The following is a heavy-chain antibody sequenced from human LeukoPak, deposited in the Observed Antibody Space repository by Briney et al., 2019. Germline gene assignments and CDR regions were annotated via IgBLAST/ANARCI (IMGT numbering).Heavy chain of an antibody. J-gene: IGHJ4*02. CDR1: GFTFSSYS. V-gene: IGHV3-48*04. D-gene: IGHD5-12*01. CDR3: ARAWAYTGYD. Sequence: GGSLRLSCAASGFTFSSYSMNWVRQAPGEGLEWGSYISSSSSTIYYADSVKGRFTISRDNAKNSLYLQMNSLRAEDTAVYYCARAWAYTGYDWGQGTLVTVSS. CDR2: ISSSSSTI.